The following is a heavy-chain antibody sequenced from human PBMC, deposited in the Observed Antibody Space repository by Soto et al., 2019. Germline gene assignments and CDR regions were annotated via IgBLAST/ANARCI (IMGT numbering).Heavy chain of an antibody. CDR2: INSDGSST. Sequence: PGGSLRLSCAASGFTFSSYWMSWVRQAPGKGLVWVSRINSDGSSTSYADSVKGRFTISRDNAKNTLYLQMNSLRAEDTAVYYCAATPFSSSWYSPWFDPWGQGTLVTVSS. CDR3: AATPFSSSWYSPWFDP. J-gene: IGHJ5*02. CDR1: GFTFSSYW. D-gene: IGHD6-13*01. V-gene: IGHV3-74*01.